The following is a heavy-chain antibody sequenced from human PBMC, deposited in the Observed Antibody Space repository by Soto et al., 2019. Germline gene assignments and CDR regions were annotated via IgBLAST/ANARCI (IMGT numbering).Heavy chain of an antibody. V-gene: IGHV3-23*01. CDR2: ISGSGGST. Sequence: EVQLLESGGGLVQPGGSLRLSCAASGFTFRSYAMTWVRQAPGKGLEWVSGISGSGGSTYYADSVKGRFTISRDNSKNTVYLQMNSLRAEDTAVYCCAKAPYHEDYYALDYWGQGTLVTVSS. D-gene: IGHD1-26*01. CDR1: GFTFRSYA. J-gene: IGHJ4*02. CDR3: AKAPYHEDYYALDY.